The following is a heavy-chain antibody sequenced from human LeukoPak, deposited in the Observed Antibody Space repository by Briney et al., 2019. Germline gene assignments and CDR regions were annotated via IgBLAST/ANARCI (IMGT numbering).Heavy chain of an antibody. V-gene: IGHV3-48*03. CDR2: ISSGGSTV. CDR1: GFTFSNYE. D-gene: IGHD3-10*01. Sequence: GGSLRLSCAASGFTFSNYEMHWDRRAPGKGLEWGSYISSGGSTVYYADSVKGRFTVSRDNAKNSLYLQMSSLRAEDTAVYYCARGGSFVEYWGQGTLVSVSS. CDR3: ARGGSFVEY. J-gene: IGHJ4*02.